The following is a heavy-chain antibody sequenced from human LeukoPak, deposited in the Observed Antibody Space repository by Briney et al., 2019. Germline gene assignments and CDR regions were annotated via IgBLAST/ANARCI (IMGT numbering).Heavy chain of an antibody. J-gene: IGHJ1*01. CDR3: ARVGYYDSSGYVARKRSLYFQH. CDR1: GYSENFYG. V-gene: IGHV1-18*01. Sequence: RASVKVSCKTSGYSENFYGITWVRQVAGQGLEWMGWISAQHGQTEYAPNSQDRVTMTTDTYTNTAYMELRSLRSDDTAVYYCARVGYYDSSGYVARKRSLYFQHWGQGTLVTVSS. D-gene: IGHD3-22*01. CDR2: ISAQHGQT.